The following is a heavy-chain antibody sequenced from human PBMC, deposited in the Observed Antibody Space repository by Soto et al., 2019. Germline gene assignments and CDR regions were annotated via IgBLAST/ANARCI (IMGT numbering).Heavy chain of an antibody. D-gene: IGHD3-22*01. CDR3: ARGPYYETTGLYEYYFDL. CDR1: EATFRSYS. Sequence: SLRLSCATSEATFRSYSMHWVRQAPGKGLEWVAVIGSDAKTQRYADSVKGRFSISRDTSKNTVSLQMNSLRAEDTAEYYCARGPYYETTGLYEYYFDLWGQGTQVTVSS. J-gene: IGHJ4*02. CDR2: IGSDAKTQ. V-gene: IGHV3-30*03.